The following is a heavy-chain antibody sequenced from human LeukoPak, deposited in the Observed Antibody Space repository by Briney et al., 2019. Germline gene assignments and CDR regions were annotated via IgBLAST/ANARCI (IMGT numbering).Heavy chain of an antibody. Sequence: PGGSLRLSCAASGFTFSSYAMSWVRQAPGKGLEWIGYIYYSGSTDYNPSLKSRVTISVDTSKNQFSLKLSSVTAADTAVYYCARYVGPFDIWGPGTMVTVSS. CDR1: GFTFSSYA. J-gene: IGHJ3*02. V-gene: IGHV4-59*01. CDR3: ARYVGPFDI. D-gene: IGHD1-26*01. CDR2: IYYSGST.